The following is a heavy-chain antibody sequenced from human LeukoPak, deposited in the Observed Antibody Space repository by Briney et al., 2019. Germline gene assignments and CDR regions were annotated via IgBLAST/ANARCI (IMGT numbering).Heavy chain of an antibody. D-gene: IGHD3-22*01. CDR1: GGSFSGYY. V-gene: IGHV3-23*01. CDR3: AKDPYYYDSSGYVPIDY. J-gene: IGHJ4*02. CDR2: ISGSGGST. Sequence: ETLSLTCAVYGGSFSGYYWSWIRQPPGKGLEWVSAISGSGGSTYYADSVKGRFTISRDNSKNTLYLQMNSLRAEDTAVYYCAKDPYYYDSSGYVPIDYWGQGTLVTVSS.